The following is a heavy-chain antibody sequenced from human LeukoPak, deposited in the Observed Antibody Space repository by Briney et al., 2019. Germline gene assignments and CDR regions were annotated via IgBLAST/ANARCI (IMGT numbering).Heavy chain of an antibody. D-gene: IGHD7-27*01. CDR2: IKTDGSAT. CDR1: GFTFSSYW. Sequence: GGSLRLSCVASGFTFSSYWMHWVRQAPGEGLVWVSRIKTDGSATGYADSVKGRFTVSRDNAKNTLYLQMNSLRAEDTAVYYCARNWGPDYWGQGTLVTVSS. V-gene: IGHV3-74*01. J-gene: IGHJ4*02. CDR3: ARNWGPDY.